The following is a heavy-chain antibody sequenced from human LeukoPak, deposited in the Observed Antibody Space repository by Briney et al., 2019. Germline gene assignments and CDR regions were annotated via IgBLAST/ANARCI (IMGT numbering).Heavy chain of an antibody. CDR2: IYSGGST. V-gene: IGHV3-53*01. CDR1: GFTVSSNY. CDR3: ATAKSDDILTGFDY. J-gene: IGHJ4*02. D-gene: IGHD3-9*01. Sequence: PGGSLRLSCAASGFTVSSNYMSWVRQAPGKGLEWVSVIYSGGSTYYSDSVKCRFTISRDNSKNTLYLQMNSLRAEDTAVYYCATAKSDDILTGFDYWGQGTLVTVSS.